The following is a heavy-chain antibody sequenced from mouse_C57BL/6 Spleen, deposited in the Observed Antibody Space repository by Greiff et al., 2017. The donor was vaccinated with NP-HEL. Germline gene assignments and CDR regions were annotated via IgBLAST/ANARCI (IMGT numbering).Heavy chain of an antibody. CDR3: ARRGYYYGSSGAMDY. CDR1: GYAFSSYW. J-gene: IGHJ4*01. CDR2: IYPGDGDT. D-gene: IGHD1-1*01. Sequence: VQLQQSGAELVKPGASVKISCKASGYAFSSYWMNWVKQRPGKGLEWIGQIYPGDGDTNYNGKFKGKATLTADKSSSTAYMQLSSLTSEDSAVYFCARRGYYYGSSGAMDYWGQGTSVTVSS. V-gene: IGHV1-80*01.